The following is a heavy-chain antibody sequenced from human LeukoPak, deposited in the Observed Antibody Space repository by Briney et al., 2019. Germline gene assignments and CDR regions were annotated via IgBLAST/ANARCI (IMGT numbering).Heavy chain of an antibody. Sequence: EASVTVSCKASGYTFTSYAMHWVRQAPGQRLERMGWINAGNGNTKYSQKFQSRVTITRDTSASTAYMELSSLRSEDTAVYYCARNMVRGVIPQDWGQGTLVTVSS. CDR2: INAGNGNT. V-gene: IGHV1-3*01. J-gene: IGHJ4*02. D-gene: IGHD3-10*01. CDR1: GYTFTSYA. CDR3: ARNMVRGVIPQD.